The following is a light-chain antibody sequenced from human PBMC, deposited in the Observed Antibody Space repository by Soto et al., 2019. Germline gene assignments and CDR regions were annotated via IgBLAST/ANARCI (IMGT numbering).Light chain of an antibody. CDR1: QSISSY. J-gene: IGKJ4*01. V-gene: IGKV1-39*01. Sequence: DIQMTQSPSSLSASVGDRVTITCRASQSISSYLNWYQQKPGKAPKLLIYAASRLQSGVPSRFSGSGSGTDFTLTISSLQPEDFATYYCQQSYSTPQLTFGGGTKVDIK. CDR2: AAS. CDR3: QQSYSTPQLT.